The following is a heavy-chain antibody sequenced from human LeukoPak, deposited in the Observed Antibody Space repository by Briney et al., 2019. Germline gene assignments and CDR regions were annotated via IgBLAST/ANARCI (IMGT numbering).Heavy chain of an antibody. Sequence: GESLEISCKGSGYSFTTYWIVWVRQMPGKGLEWMGIIYPDDSNTTYSPSFQGQVTISADKSISTAYLQWTSLKASDTAMYYCARLPGTGGYREGAYWGQGALVTVSS. V-gene: IGHV5-51*01. J-gene: IGHJ4*02. D-gene: IGHD2-8*02. CDR1: GYSFTTYW. CDR2: IYPDDSNT. CDR3: ARLPGTGGYREGAY.